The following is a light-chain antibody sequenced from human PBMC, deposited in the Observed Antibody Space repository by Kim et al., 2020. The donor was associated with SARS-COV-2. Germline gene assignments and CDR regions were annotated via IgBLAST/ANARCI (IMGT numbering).Light chain of an antibody. J-gene: IGKJ4*01. Sequence: EIVLTQSPATLSLSPGERAALSCRASQSVSSSYLAWYQQKPGQAPRLLIYGASSRATGIPDRFSGSGSGTDFTLTITRLEPDDFAVYCCQQDGTPPPTCGGGKKLEI. CDR1: QSVSSSY. CDR2: GAS. CDR3: QQDGTPPPT. V-gene: IGKV3-20*01.